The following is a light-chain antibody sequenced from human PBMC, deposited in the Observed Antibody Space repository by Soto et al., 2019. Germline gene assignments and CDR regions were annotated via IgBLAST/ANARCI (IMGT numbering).Light chain of an antibody. J-gene: IGLJ1*01. CDR2: GNS. Sequence: QSVLTQPPSVSGAPGQRVTISCTGSSSNIGAGYDVHWYQQLPGTAPKLLIYGNSNRPSGVPDRFSGSKSGTSASLAITALQAEDEANYYCQSYDSSLSGGVFGTGTKLTVL. CDR1: SSNIGAGYD. CDR3: QSYDSSLSGGV. V-gene: IGLV1-40*01.